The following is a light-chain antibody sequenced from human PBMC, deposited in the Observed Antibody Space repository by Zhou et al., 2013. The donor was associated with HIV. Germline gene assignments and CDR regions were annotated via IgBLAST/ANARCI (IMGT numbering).Light chain of an antibody. Sequence: DIQMTQSPSTLSASVGDRVTITCRASQSISSWLAWYQQKPGKAPKLLIYKASSLKSGVPSRFSGSGSGTEFTLTISRLEPEDFAVYYCQQYGSSPPGYTFGQGTKLEIK. J-gene: IGKJ2*01. CDR3: QQYGSSPPGYT. CDR1: QSISSW. V-gene: IGKV1-5*03. CDR2: KAS.